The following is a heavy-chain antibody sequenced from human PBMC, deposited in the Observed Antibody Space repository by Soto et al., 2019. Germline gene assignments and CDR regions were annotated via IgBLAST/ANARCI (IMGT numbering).Heavy chain of an antibody. J-gene: IGHJ5*02. Sequence: QVQLKESGPGLVKPSQTLSLTCTVSGGSINSGGYYWSWIRQHPGKGLEWIGYIYYSGSTFYNPSLWSRVTVSVRTSNNQFSLRLTSVTAADTAVYYCARDRASRDSGSPWLDPWRQGTLVTVSS. CDR2: IYYSGST. V-gene: IGHV4-31*03. CDR1: GGSINSGGYY. CDR3: ARDRASRDSGSPWLDP. D-gene: IGHD3-10*01.